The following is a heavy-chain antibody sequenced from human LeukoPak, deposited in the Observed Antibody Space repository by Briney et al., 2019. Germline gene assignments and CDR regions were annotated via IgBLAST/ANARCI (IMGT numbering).Heavy chain of an antibody. J-gene: IGHJ4*02. V-gene: IGHV4-34*01. Sequence: SDTLSLTCAVYGGFFRVYYWSWIREPPGKGLECIGEISHRGCTNYYPSLKSRVTISVDTSKNQFSLNLRSVTPEDTAVYYCARNLIPEQLVLNFWGQGTLVTVSS. D-gene: IGHD6-13*01. CDR1: GGFFRVYY. CDR3: ARNLIPEQLVLNF. CDR2: ISHRGCT.